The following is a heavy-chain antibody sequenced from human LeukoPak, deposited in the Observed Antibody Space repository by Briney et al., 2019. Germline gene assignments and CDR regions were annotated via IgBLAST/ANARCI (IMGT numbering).Heavy chain of an antibody. CDR1: GGSISSGGYY. CDR3: ARGSGGMYSSSFPYFDD. V-gene: IGHV4-31*03. CDR2: IYYSGST. D-gene: IGHD6-13*01. Sequence: SQTLSLTCTVSGGSISSGGYYWSWIRQHPGKGLEWIGYIYYSGSTYYNPSLKSRVTISVDTSKNQFSLKLSSVTAADTAVYYCARGSGGMYSSSFPYFDDWGQAALVTVGS. J-gene: IGHJ4*02.